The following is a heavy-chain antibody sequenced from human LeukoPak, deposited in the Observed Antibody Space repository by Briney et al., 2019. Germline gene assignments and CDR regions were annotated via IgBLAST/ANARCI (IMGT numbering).Heavy chain of an antibody. CDR1: GYFFTDYW. CDR2: IYPGDSDT. J-gene: IGHJ4*02. V-gene: IGHV5-51*01. CDR3: ARGYCSNSSCYFDS. Sequence: GESLKISCKGSGYFFTDYWIGWVRQMPGKGLEWMGVIYPGDSDTRYSPSFQGQVTISADKSISTAYLQWSSLKASDTAMYYCARGYCSNSSCYFDSWAQGTLVTVST. D-gene: IGHD2-15*01.